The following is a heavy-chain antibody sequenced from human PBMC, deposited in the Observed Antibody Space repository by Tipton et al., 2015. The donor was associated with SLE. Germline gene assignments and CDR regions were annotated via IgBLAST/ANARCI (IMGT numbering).Heavy chain of an antibody. CDR3: ARGYTPDGFEL. D-gene: IGHD5-18*01. CDR1: GGSISTFY. CDR2: IFYSDNT. V-gene: IGHV4-59*01. J-gene: IGHJ3*01. Sequence: TLSLTCTVSGGSISTFYWTWIRQPPGKGLEWIGNIFYSDNTNYNPSLKSRVTISVDTSKNQFSLELNSVTAADTAVYYCARGYTPDGFELWGPGTMVTVSS.